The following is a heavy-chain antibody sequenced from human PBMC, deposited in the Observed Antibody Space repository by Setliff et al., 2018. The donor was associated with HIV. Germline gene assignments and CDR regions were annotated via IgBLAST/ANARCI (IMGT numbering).Heavy chain of an antibody. Sequence: ASVKVSCKASGGSFSRSAISWVRQAPGQGLEWMGGIIPMFDTANYAERFHGRVTMTAGESTSTVYMELSRLRPEDTAVYYCARDLGGDDSRYWYFDVWGRGTLVTVSS. CDR1: GGSFSRSA. D-gene: IGHD2-21*02. CDR3: ARDLGGDDSRYWYFDV. V-gene: IGHV1-69*13. CDR2: IIPMFDTA. J-gene: IGHJ2*01.